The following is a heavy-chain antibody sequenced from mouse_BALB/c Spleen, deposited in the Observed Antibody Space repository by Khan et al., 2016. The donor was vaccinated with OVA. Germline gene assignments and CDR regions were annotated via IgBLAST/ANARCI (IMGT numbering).Heavy chain of an antibody. D-gene: IGHD1-1*01. J-gene: IGHJ3*01. CDR1: GYSFTNYF. CDR2: ILPSSYDN. Sequence: MQLEESGPELLKPGASVKMSCKASGYSFTNYFMHWVKQKPGQGLVWIVYILPSSYDNKYNAKLKGQATLTSDKSSSTAYMELSSLTTEDSAVFDCVRCLSAGGSSNEGFAFWGQGTLGTVSA. CDR3: VRCLSAGGSSNEGFAF. V-gene: IGHV1S136*01.